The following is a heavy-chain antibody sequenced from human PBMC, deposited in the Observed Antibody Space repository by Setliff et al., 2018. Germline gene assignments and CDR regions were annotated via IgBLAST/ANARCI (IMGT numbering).Heavy chain of an antibody. CDR1: GFAFRTYG. Sequence: LRLSCAASGFAFRTYGMHWVRQAPGKGLEWVANIWYDRSKEFYTDSVKGRFTISRDNSKNTLYLQMNSLRPEDTAVYYCARTCSGSGCYAGLESWGQGTRV. CDR3: ARTCSGSGCYAGLES. D-gene: IGHD2-15*01. J-gene: IGHJ4*02. V-gene: IGHV3-30*19. CDR2: IWYDRSKE.